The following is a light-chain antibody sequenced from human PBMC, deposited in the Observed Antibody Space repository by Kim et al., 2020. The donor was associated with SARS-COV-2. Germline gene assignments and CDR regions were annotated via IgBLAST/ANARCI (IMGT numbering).Light chain of an antibody. CDR2: GAS. V-gene: IGKV3-20*01. Sequence: GDRATLTCRASQSVSSRFLAWYQHKPGQAPRLLSFGASSRATGIPDRFSGSGSGTDFTLTISRLEPEDFAVYYCQQYGSSPPGWAFGQGTKVDIK. CDR1: QSVSSRF. CDR3: QQYGSSPPGWA. J-gene: IGKJ1*01.